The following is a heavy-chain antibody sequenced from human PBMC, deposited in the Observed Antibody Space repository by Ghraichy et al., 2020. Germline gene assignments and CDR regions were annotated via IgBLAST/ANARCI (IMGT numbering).Heavy chain of an antibody. CDR3: ARDRSVSGWYRFFDY. Sequence: SETLSLTCTVSGGSISSYYWSWIRQSAGKGLEWIGRIYTSGSTNYNPSLKSRVTMSVDTSKNQFSLKLSSVTAADTAVYYCARDRSVSGWYRFFDYWGQGTLVTVSS. V-gene: IGHV4-4*07. D-gene: IGHD6-19*01. CDR1: GGSISSYY. J-gene: IGHJ4*02. CDR2: IYTSGST.